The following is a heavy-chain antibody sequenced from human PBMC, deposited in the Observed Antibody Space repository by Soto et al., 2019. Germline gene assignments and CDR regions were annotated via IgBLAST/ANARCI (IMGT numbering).Heavy chain of an antibody. J-gene: IGHJ6*02. CDR2: IIPIFGTA. CDR1: GGTFSSYA. CDR3: ARMGSSSPPYYYGMDV. V-gene: IGHV1-69*06. Sequence: SVKVSCKASGGTFSSYAISWVQQAPGQGLEWMGGIIPIFGTATYAQKFQGRVTITADKSTSTAYMELSSLRSEDTAVYYCARMGSSSPPYYYGMDVWGQGTTVTVSS. D-gene: IGHD6-13*01.